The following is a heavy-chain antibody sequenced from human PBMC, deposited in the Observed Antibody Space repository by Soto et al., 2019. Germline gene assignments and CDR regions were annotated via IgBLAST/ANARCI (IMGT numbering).Heavy chain of an antibody. CDR1: GFTFSSYA. V-gene: IGHV3-23*01. CDR2: ISGGGST. CDR3: AKMGERDIVVIPTAFDY. D-gene: IGHD2-2*01. J-gene: IGHJ4*02. Sequence: GGSLRLSCAASGFTFSSYAMSWVRQAPGKGLEWVSSISGGGSTYYADSVKGRFTISRDNSKNTLYLQMNSLRAEDTAVYYCAKMGERDIVVIPTAFDYWGQGTLVTVSS.